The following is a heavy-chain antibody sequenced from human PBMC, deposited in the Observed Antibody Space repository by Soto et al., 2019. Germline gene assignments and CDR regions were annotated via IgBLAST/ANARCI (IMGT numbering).Heavy chain of an antibody. Sequence: QVQLVQSGAEVKKPGASVKVSCKASGYTFTNYYIPWVRQAHGQGLELMGIINPTSGSTNDAQTFQGRVTLTYYTSTTTVSMELSGLRSEDTAVLYCARDLAACEHWGQGTLGTVSS. J-gene: IGHJ4*02. D-gene: IGHD6-13*01. V-gene: IGHV1-46*01. CDR2: INPTSGST. CDR3: ARDLAACEH. CDR1: GYTFTNYY.